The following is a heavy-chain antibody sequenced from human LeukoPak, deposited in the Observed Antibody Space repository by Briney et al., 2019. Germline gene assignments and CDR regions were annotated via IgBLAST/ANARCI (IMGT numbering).Heavy chain of an antibody. J-gene: IGHJ4*02. Sequence: SETLSLACNVSGGSITTSSYYWGWIRQPPGKGLEWIARIYSSGYTYYNPSLKSRGTISVDTSKNQFSLKLTSVTAADTAVYYCAGSDLTQDYWDYWGQGTLVKVSS. V-gene: IGHV4-39*07. CDR3: AGSDLTQDYWDY. CDR2: IYSSGYT. CDR1: GGSITTSSYY. D-gene: IGHD2-15*01.